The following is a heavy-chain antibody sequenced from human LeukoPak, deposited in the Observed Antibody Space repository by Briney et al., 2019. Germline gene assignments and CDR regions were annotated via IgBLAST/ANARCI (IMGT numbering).Heavy chain of an antibody. Sequence: SETLSLTCTVSGVSISRYYWGWVRQPPGKGLEWIGNIYYSGSTYYNPSLKSRVTMSVDTSKNQFSLKLSSVTAADTAVYYCAKQDSGNYAGLVYWGQGTLVTVSS. CDR2: IYYSGST. D-gene: IGHD1-26*01. CDR3: AKQDSGNYAGLVY. CDR1: GVSISRYY. V-gene: IGHV4-59*04. J-gene: IGHJ4*02.